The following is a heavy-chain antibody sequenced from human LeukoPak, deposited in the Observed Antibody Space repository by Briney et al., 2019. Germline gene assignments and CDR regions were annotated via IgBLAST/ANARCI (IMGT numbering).Heavy chain of an antibody. CDR2: LSGGGATA. D-gene: IGHD3-10*02. Sequence: PGGSLRLSCVGSGFTFSSYAISCVRHAPGKGLEWVSTLSGGGATANNADSVKGRFIISRDNSKKTVYLQMNSLRAEDTAVYYCAKEDYVSLDPWGQGTLVTVSA. CDR3: AKEDYVSLDP. V-gene: IGHV3-23*01. CDR1: GFTFSSYA. J-gene: IGHJ5*02.